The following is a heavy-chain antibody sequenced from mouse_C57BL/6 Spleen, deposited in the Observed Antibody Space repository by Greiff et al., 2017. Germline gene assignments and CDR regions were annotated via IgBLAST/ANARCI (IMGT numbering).Heavy chain of an antibody. D-gene: IGHD2-4*01. Sequence: QVQLKESGPELVKPGASVKISCKASGYAFSSSWMNWVKQRPGKGLEWIGRIYPGDGDTNYNGKFKGKATLTADKSSSTAYMQLSSLTSEDSAVYFCARRKIYYDSFDYWGQGTTLTVSS. CDR2: IYPGDGDT. J-gene: IGHJ2*01. CDR1: GYAFSSSW. CDR3: ARRKIYYDSFDY. V-gene: IGHV1-82*01.